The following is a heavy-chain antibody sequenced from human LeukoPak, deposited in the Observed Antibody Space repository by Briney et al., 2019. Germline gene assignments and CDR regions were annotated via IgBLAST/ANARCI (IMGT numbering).Heavy chain of an antibody. CDR3: ARQLDYGDYGYFDY. V-gene: IGHV4-39*01. Sequence: KPSETLSLTCTVSGGSISSSSYYWGWIRQPPGKGLEWIGSIYYSGSTYYNPSLKSRVTISVDTSKNQFSLKLSSMTAADTAVYYCARQLDYGDYGYFDYWGQGTLVTVSS. CDR1: GGSISSSSYY. D-gene: IGHD4-17*01. CDR2: IYYSGST. J-gene: IGHJ4*02.